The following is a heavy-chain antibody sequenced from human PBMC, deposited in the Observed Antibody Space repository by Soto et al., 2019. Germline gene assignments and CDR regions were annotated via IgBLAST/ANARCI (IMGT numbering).Heavy chain of an antibody. Sequence: PSETLSLTCTVSGGSVISGSYYWTWIRQPPGKGLEWIGYIFNSGTTNYNPSLKSRVTIPVDTSKNQFSLKLSAVTAADTAVYYCASSPDYVFWGGDPYYNGVDVWGQGTTVTVSS. D-gene: IGHD3-3*01. CDR2: IFNSGTT. V-gene: IGHV4-61*01. CDR3: ASSPDYVFWGGDPYYNGVDV. CDR1: GGSVISGSYY. J-gene: IGHJ6*02.